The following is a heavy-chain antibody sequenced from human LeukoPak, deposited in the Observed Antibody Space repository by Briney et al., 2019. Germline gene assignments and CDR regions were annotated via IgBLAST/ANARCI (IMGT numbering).Heavy chain of an antibody. D-gene: IGHD6-13*01. CDR3: TRGGAAGTFDC. CDR1: DFTFSDYW. Sequence: GESLRLSCAASDFTFSDYWMNWVRQVPGKGLVWVARVNNDGSDTIYADSVEGRFTITRDNAKNTLYLQMNSLRADDTAVYYCTRGGAAGTFDCWGQGTLVTVSS. CDR2: VNNDGSDT. V-gene: IGHV3-74*01. J-gene: IGHJ4*02.